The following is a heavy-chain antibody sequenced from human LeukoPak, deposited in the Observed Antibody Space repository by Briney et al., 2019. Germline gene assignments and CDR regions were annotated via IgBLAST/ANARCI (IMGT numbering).Heavy chain of an antibody. V-gene: IGHV3-23*01. CDR2: IRSGGENT. CDR1: GGSFSSYY. J-gene: IGHJ4*02. Sequence: ETLSLTCTVSGGSFSSYYWSWIRQPPGKGLEWVSAIRSGGENTYYADSVRGRFTISRDNSRGTLSLQMNSLRAEDTAVYFCAILSWDGRGSFYWGQGTLVTVSS. D-gene: IGHD2/OR15-2a*01. CDR3: AILSWDGRGSFY.